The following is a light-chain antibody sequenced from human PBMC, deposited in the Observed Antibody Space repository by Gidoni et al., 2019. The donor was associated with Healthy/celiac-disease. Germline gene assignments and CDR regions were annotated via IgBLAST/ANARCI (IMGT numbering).Light chain of an antibody. Sequence: IQMTQSPSSLSASVGDRVTITCRASQSISSYLNWYQQKQGKAPKLLIYAASSLQRGVPSRFSGSGSGTDFTLTISSLQPEDFATYYCQQNYSTPRTFGQGTKLEIK. J-gene: IGKJ2*01. CDR2: AAS. CDR3: QQNYSTPRT. CDR1: QSISSY. V-gene: IGKV1-39*01.